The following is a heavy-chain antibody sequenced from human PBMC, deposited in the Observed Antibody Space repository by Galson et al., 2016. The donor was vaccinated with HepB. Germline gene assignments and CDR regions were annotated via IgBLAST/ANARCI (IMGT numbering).Heavy chain of an antibody. Sequence: ETLRLSCAASGFTFSSYWMHWVRQAPGKGLEWVSRLRRDGTVIGYADSVKGRFTISRDNAKNTLFLQMNSLRVDDTAVYYCTRGGAAAGKEFDYWGQGTLVTVST. CDR1: GFTFSSYW. D-gene: IGHD6-13*01. V-gene: IGHV3-74*01. J-gene: IGHJ4*02. CDR3: TRGGAAAGKEFDY. CDR2: LRRDGTVI.